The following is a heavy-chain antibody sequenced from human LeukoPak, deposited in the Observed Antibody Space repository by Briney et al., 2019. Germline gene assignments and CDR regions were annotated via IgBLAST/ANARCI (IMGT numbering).Heavy chain of an antibody. J-gene: IGHJ4*02. CDR3: ATPSLWFGESRLSDFDY. V-gene: IGHV3-23*01. D-gene: IGHD3-10*01. Sequence: GGSLRLSCAASGFTFSSYAMSWVRQAPGKGLEWVSAISGSGGSTYYADSVKGRFTISRDNSKNTLYLQMNSLRAEDTAVYYCATPSLWFGESRLSDFDYWGQGTLVTVSS. CDR2: ISGSGGST. CDR1: GFTFSSYA.